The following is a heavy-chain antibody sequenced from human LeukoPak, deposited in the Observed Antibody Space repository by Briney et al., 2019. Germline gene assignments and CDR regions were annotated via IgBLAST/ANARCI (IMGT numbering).Heavy chain of an antibody. CDR2: IKQDGSEK. Sequence: GGSLRLSCAASGFTFSSYWMSWVRQAPGKGLEWVANIKQDGSEKYYVDSVKGRFAISRDNAKNSLYLQMNSLRAEDTAVYYCAELGITMIGGVWGKGTTVTISS. J-gene: IGHJ6*04. V-gene: IGHV3-7*01. CDR1: GFTFSSYW. CDR3: AELGITMIGGV. D-gene: IGHD3-10*02.